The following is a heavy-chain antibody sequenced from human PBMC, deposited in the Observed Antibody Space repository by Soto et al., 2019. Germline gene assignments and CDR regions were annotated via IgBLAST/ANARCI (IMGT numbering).Heavy chain of an antibody. J-gene: IGHJ6*02. CDR3: ARVSSGSNYRKPDYYYYGMDV. CDR1: GDSVSSTSAA. Sequence: SQTLSLTCVISGDSVSSTSAAWHLIRQSPSRGLEWLGRTYYRSKWSNDYAIFVQSRMTITLDTTENQFSLHLNSVTPEDTAVYYCARVSSGSNYRKPDYYYYGMDVWGQGTTVTVSS. D-gene: IGHD1-26*01. V-gene: IGHV6-1*01. CDR2: TYYRSKWSN.